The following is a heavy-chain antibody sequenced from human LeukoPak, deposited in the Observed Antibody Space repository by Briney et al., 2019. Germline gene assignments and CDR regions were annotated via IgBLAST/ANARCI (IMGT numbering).Heavy chain of an antibody. D-gene: IGHD2-8*02. CDR3: ARVAVSGPTGWFDS. Sequence: PGGSLRLSCGGSGFALKSYSLTWVRQAPGKGLEWVSSISSTSAYIHYADSVKGRFTISRDSVDNVVYLEMNGLRAEDTATYYCARVAVSGPTGWFDSWGQGTLVIVSS. CDR2: ISSTSAYI. CDR1: GFALKSYS. J-gene: IGHJ5*01. V-gene: IGHV3-21*01.